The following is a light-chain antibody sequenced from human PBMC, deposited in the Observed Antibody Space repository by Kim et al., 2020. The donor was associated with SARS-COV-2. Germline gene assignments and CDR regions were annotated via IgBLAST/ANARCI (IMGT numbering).Light chain of an antibody. CDR2: NKS. V-gene: IGLV1-44*01. J-gene: IGLJ2*01. CDR3: ATWDDTLEGPV. Sequence: GQRVTISCSGSRSDIGSNTVNWYQQVPGTAPKLLIFNKSRRPSGVPDRFSGSKSDTSASLVISGLQSEDEADYYCATWDDTLEGPVFGGGTQLTVL. CDR1: RSDIGSNT.